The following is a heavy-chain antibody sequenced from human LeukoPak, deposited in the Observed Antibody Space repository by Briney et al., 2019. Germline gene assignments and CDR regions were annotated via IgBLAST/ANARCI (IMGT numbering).Heavy chain of an antibody. CDR2: IYYSGST. CDR1: GGSISSYY. D-gene: IGHD3-22*01. J-gene: IGHJ4*02. V-gene: IGHV4-59*01. Sequence: PSETLSLTCTVSGGSISSYYWSWIRQPPGKGLEWIGYIYYSGSTNYNPSLKSRVTISADTSKNQFSLKLSSVTAADTAVYYCAREYSSGYFDYWGQGTLVTVSS. CDR3: AREYSSGYFDY.